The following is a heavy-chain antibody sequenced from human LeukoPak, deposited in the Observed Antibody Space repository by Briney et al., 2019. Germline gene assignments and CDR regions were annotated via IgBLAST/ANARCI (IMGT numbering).Heavy chain of an antibody. Sequence: GGSLRLSCAASGFTFSSYAMTWVRPAPGKGLEWISAIVASGSSTYYADSVKGRFTVSRDNSRNTMYLQMNRLRAEDTAVYYCAKDPGSTWYGYFQHWGQGALVTVSS. J-gene: IGHJ1*01. V-gene: IGHV3-23*01. D-gene: IGHD6-13*01. CDR3: AKDPGSTWYGYFQH. CDR1: GFTFSSYA. CDR2: IVASGSST.